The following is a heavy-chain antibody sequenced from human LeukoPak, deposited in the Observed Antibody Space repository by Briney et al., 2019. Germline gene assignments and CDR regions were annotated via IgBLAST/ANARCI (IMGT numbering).Heavy chain of an antibody. CDR2: IKQDGSEE. J-gene: IGHJ3*02. V-gene: IGHV3-7*01. CDR3: ARVWGGYCSSTTCYYAFDI. CDR1: GFTFSNAW. Sequence: GGSLRLSCAASGFTFSNAWMSWVRQAPGKGLEWVANIKQDGSEEYYVDSVKGRFTISRDNAKNSLYLQMTSLRAEDTAVFYCARVWGGYCSSTTCYYAFDIWGQGTMVTVSS. D-gene: IGHD2-2*01.